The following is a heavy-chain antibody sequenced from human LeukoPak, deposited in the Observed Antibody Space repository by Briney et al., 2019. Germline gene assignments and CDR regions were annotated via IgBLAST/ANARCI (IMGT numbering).Heavy chain of an antibody. CDR2: INHSGST. CDR3: ARDYRGYCSGGSCYRNSSDP. J-gene: IGHJ5*02. Sequence: SETLSLTCAVYGGSYSGYYWSWIRQPPGKGLEWIGEINHSGSTNYNPSLKSRVTISVDTSKNQFSLKLSSVTAADTAVYYCARDYRGYCSGGSCYRNSSDPWGQGNLVTVSS. D-gene: IGHD2-15*01. CDR1: GGSYSGYY. V-gene: IGHV4-34*01.